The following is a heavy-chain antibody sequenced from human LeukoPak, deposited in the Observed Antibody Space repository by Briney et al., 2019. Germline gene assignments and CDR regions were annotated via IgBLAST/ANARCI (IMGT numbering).Heavy chain of an antibody. J-gene: IGHJ3*02. D-gene: IGHD5-12*01. CDR2: IYYSGST. V-gene: IGHV4-39*07. CDR1: GGSISRDSYY. CDR3: ARVRYSGAFDI. Sequence: SETLSLTCIVSGGSISRDSYYWGWIRQSPQKGLEWIGSIYYSGSTYYNPSLKSRVTISVGTSKNQFSLKLSSVTAADTAVYYCARVRYSGAFDIWGQGTMVTVSS.